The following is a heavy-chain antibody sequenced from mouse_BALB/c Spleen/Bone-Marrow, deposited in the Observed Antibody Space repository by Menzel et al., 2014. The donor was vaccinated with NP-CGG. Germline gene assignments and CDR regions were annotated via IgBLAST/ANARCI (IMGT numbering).Heavy chain of an antibody. CDR2: FSSGDNYT. J-gene: IGHJ2*01. D-gene: IGHD4-1*01. V-gene: IGHV5-9*02. Sequence: EVKLVESGGGLVKPGGFQKLSCAASGFAFSSYDMSWVRQTPEKRLEWVATFSSGDNYTYYPDSVKGRFTLSRDNARNTLYLQMTSLRSEDTAFYYCARQGTGTGYFDYWGQGTTLTVSS. CDR3: ARQGTGTGYFDY. CDR1: GFAFSSYD.